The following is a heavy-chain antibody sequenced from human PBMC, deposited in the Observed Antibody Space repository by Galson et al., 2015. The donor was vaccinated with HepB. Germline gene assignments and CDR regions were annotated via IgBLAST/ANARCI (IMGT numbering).Heavy chain of an antibody. CDR2: ISGGGDNT. D-gene: IGHD3-22*01. V-gene: IGHV3-23*01. Sequence: SLRLSCAASGFTFSNYAMHWVRQAPGKGLEWVSGISGGGDNTYYADSVKGRFTISRDNSKNTLYLQMFILRVEDTAIYYCAKGSMIPWGAFDIWGQGTMVTVSS. CDR3: AKGSMIPWGAFDI. J-gene: IGHJ3*02. CDR1: GFTFSNYA.